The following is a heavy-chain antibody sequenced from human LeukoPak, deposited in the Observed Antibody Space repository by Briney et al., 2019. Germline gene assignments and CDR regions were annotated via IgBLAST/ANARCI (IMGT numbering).Heavy chain of an antibody. CDR3: ARDSAAAGTWWFDP. J-gene: IGHJ5*02. Sequence: GGSLRLSCAASGFTFSSYSMNWVRQAPGKGLEWVSYISSSSSTIYYADSVKGRFTISRDDAKNSLYLQMNSLRVEDTAVYYCARDSAAAGTWWFDPWGQGTLVTVSS. V-gene: IGHV3-48*01. CDR2: ISSSSSTI. CDR1: GFTFSSYS. D-gene: IGHD6-13*01.